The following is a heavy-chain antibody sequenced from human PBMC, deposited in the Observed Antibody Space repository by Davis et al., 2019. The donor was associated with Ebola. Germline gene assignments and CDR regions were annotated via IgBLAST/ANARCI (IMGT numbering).Heavy chain of an antibody. CDR2: ISGSGGST. Sequence: GESLKISCAASEFTFSGYAMSWVRQAPGKGLEWVSAISGSGGSTYYADSVKGRFTISRDNSKNALYLQMNSLRAEDTAVYYCAKADLQQYFDYWGQGTLVTVSS. CDR1: EFTFSGYA. CDR3: AKADLQQYFDY. J-gene: IGHJ4*02. V-gene: IGHV3-23*01.